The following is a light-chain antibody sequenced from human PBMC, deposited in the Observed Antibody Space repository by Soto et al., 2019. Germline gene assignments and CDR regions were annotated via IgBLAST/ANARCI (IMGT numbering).Light chain of an antibody. V-gene: IGKV3-15*01. J-gene: IGKJ1*01. CDR2: GAS. CDR3: QQSNDWWT. CDR1: QSVSDD. Sequence: EIVLTQSPAGLSLSPGDRATRSCRGSQSVSDDVAWYQQESDESPRLIIYGASTRATGIPARFSGSGSGTEFTLTISSLQSEDFAVYYCQQSNDWWTFGQGTKVDIK.